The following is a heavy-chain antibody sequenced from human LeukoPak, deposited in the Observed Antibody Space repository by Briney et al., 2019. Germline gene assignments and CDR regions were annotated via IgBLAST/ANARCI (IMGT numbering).Heavy chain of an antibody. D-gene: IGHD3-22*01. CDR2: ISTIGST. CDR3: ARDRYYYDSSGYGLWFDP. J-gene: IGHJ5*02. CDR1: SGSISSSNYY. V-gene: IGHV4-61*02. Sequence: SQTLSLTCTVSSGSISSSNYYWSWIRQPAGKGLEWIGRISTIGSTNYNPSLKSRVTMSVDTSKNQFSLKLSSVTAADTAVYYCARDRYYYDSSGYGLWFDPWGQGTLVTVSS.